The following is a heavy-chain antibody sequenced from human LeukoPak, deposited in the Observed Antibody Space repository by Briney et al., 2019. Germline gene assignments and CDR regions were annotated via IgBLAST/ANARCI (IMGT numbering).Heavy chain of an antibody. CDR1: GYTFTGYY. CDR3: VRGGSSSGYDY. J-gene: IGHJ4*02. D-gene: IGHD3-22*01. CDR2: INPNSGGT. Sequence: ASVKVSCKASGYTFTGYYMHWVRQAPGQGLEWMGWINPNSGGTNYAQKLQARVTLTTDTSTSTAYMELRSLRSDDTAVYYCVRGGSSSGYDYWGQGTLVTVSS. V-gene: IGHV1-2*02.